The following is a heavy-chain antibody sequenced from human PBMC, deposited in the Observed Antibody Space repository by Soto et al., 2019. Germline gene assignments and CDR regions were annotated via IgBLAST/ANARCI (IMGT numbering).Heavy chain of an antibody. J-gene: IGHJ4*01. D-gene: IGHD3-3*01. Sequence: QVQLVESGGGVVQPGSSLRLSCAASGFSFKNYAIHWVRQAPGKGLEWVAIISHNDEPKIFYADSVQGRFTISRDNFKNTVYLQMKSRRDEDTAEYHCARGVRAETYYTAFDYWGQGTQVTVSS. CDR3: ARGVRAETYYTAFDY. V-gene: IGHV3-30-3*01. CDR1: GFSFKNYA. CDR2: ISHNDEPKI.